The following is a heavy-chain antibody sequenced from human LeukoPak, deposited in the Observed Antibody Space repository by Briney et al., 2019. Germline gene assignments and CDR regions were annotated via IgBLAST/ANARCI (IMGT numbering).Heavy chain of an antibody. CDR1: GYTFTSYD. D-gene: IGHD3-22*01. Sequence: ASVTVSCRASGYTFTSYDINWVRQATGQGLEWMGWMNPNSGNTGYAQKLQGRVTMTTDTSTSTAYMELRSLRSDDTAVYYCARVLDYYDSSGYFDYWGQGTLVTVSS. J-gene: IGHJ4*02. CDR2: MNPNSGNT. CDR3: ARVLDYYDSSGYFDY. V-gene: IGHV1-8*01.